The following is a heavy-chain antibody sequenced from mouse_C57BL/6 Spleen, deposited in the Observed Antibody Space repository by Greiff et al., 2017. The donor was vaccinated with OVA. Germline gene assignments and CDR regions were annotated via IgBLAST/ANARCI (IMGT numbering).Heavy chain of an antibody. V-gene: IGHV1-82*01. J-gene: IGHJ4*01. D-gene: IGHD1-1*01. CDR3: ARRATVVATEAMDY. Sequence: VKLVESGPELVKPGASVKISCKASGYAFSSSWMNWVKQRPGKGLEWIGRIYPGDGDTNYNGKFKGKATLTADKSSSTAYMQLSSLTSEDSAVYFCARRATVVATEAMDYWGQGTSVTVSS. CDR2: IYPGDGDT. CDR1: GYAFSSSW.